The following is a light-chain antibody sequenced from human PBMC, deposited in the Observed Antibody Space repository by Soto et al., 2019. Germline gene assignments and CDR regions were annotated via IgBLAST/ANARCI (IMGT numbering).Light chain of an antibody. J-gene: IGKJ5*01. CDR1: QSVRSSF. CDR3: LHYGGSPLT. V-gene: IGKV3-20*01. CDR2: GAS. Sequence: EIVMTQSPATLSVSPGERATLSCRASQSVRSSFLAWYQQKPGQAPRLLIYGASSRATGIPDRFSGSGSGTDFTLTIGRLEPGDFAVYYCLHYGGSPLTFGQGTRLEIK.